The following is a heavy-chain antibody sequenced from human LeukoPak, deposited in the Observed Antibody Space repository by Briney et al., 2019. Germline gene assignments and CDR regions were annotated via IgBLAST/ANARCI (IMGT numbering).Heavy chain of an antibody. V-gene: IGHV4-59*12. CDR2: IYYSGST. J-gene: IGHJ6*02. D-gene: IGHD3-16*02. Sequence: SETLSLTCTVSDGSISSYYWSWIRQAPGKGLEWIGYIYYSGSTNYNPSLKSRVTISVDTSKNQFSLKLSSVTAADTAVYYCASTPTMITFGGVIVKDGMDVWGQGTLVTVSS. CDR1: DGSISSYY. CDR3: ASTPTMITFGGVIVKDGMDV.